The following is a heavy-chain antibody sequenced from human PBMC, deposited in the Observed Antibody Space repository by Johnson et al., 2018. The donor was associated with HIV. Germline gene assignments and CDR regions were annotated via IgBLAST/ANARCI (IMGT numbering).Heavy chain of an antibody. CDR1: GFAFSNYG. CDR3: ARGTGTDDAFDI. Sequence: QVQLVESGGGVVQPGRSLRLSCAASGFAFSNYGMHWVRQAPGKGLEWVAVISFDGSHKYYTDSVKGLSTISRDNSNNTLYLHMNSLRPDDTGVYYCARGTGTDDAFDIWGKGTMVTVSS. V-gene: IGHV3-30*03. CDR2: ISFDGSHK. D-gene: IGHD1-1*01. J-gene: IGHJ3*02.